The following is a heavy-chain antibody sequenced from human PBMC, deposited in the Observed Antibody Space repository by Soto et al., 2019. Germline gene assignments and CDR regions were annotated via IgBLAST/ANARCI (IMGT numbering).Heavy chain of an antibody. Sequence: EVSRRLSCAASGFTFSAYAMSWVRQAPGKGLQWVSAISGFFGDTYYADSVKGRFTISRDNSKNTLYLQMHSLRAEDTAVYYCAKGGTSSGPYYYGMDVWGQGTTVTVSS. D-gene: IGHD6-19*01. J-gene: IGHJ6*02. CDR3: AKGGTSSGPYYYGMDV. CDR2: ISGFFGDT. V-gene: IGHV3-23*01. CDR1: GFTFSAYA.